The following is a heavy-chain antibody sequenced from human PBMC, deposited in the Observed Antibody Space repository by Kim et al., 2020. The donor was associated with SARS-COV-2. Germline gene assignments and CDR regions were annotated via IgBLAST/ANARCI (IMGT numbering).Heavy chain of an antibody. Sequence: NPSLKRRVTISVDTSKNQCSQKLSSVTAADTAVYYCARGLHYYDSSGFSSWGQGTLVTVSS. J-gene: IGHJ5*02. V-gene: IGHV4-34*01. D-gene: IGHD3-22*01. CDR3: ARGLHYYDSSGFSS.